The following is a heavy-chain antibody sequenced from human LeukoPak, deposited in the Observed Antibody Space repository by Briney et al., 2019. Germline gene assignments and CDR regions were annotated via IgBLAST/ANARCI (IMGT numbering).Heavy chain of an antibody. J-gene: IGHJ6*03. CDR1: GYTFTSYA. Sequence: ASVKVSCKASGYTFTSYAMNWVRQAPGQGLEWMGWINTNTGNPTYAQGFTGRFVFSLDTSVSTACLQISSLKAEDTAVYYCARSQDYDILTGYYLYYYYYYMDVWGKGTTVTVSS. CDR2: INTNTGNP. CDR3: ARSQDYDILTGYYLYYYYYYMDV. V-gene: IGHV7-4-1*02. D-gene: IGHD3-9*01.